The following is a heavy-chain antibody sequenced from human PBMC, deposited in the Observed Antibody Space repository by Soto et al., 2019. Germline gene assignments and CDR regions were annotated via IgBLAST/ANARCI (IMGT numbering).Heavy chain of an antibody. CDR3: ARKRVTTVGTFGFDF. Sequence: EVQLVESGGGLVQPGGSLRLSCAASGFTFSSYWMHWVRQAPGKGLVWVSRIHTDGSTTTYAGSVKGRFTISRDNAKNTLDLHMNSLRVEDTAVYYCARKRVTTVGTFGFDFWGQGTVVTVSS. D-gene: IGHD4-4*01. J-gene: IGHJ3*01. CDR2: IHTDGSTT. CDR1: GFTFSSYW. V-gene: IGHV3-74*01.